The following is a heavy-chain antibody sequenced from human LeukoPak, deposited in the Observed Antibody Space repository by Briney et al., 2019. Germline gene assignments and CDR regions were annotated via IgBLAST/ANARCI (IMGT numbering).Heavy chain of an antibody. V-gene: IGHV1-18*01. Sequence: GESLKISCKGSGYTFTSYGISWVRQAPGQGLEWMGWISAYNGNTNYAQKLQGRVTMTTDTSTSTAYMELRSLRSDDTAVYYCARDGSTVTTVEDYWGQGTLVTVSS. D-gene: IGHD4-17*01. CDR1: GYTFTSYG. J-gene: IGHJ4*02. CDR2: ISAYNGNT. CDR3: ARDGSTVTTVEDY.